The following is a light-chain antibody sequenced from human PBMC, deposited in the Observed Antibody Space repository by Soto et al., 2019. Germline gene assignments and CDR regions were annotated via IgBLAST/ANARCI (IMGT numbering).Light chain of an antibody. Sequence: QSALTQPASVSGSPGQSISISCSGASSDVGGYNYVSWYQHHPGKAPKLMIYDVSNRPSGVSNRFSGSKSGNTASLTISGLQAEDEADYYRSSSTSSRGVFGTGTKVTVL. V-gene: IGLV2-14*03. CDR3: SSSTSSRGV. CDR1: SSDVGGYNY. CDR2: DVS. J-gene: IGLJ1*01.